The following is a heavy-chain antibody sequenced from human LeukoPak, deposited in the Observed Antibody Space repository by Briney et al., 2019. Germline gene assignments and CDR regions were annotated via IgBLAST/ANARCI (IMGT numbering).Heavy chain of an antibody. CDR3: ARAHCSSSTCYLRRSWFDP. V-gene: IGHV3-21*01. J-gene: IGHJ5*02. CDR2: ISTSSRYI. D-gene: IGHD2-2*01. Sequence: GGSLRLSCAASGFTLSYFDMNWVRQAPGKGLEWVSSISTSSRYIYYKDSVRGRFTISRDDAKNSLHLEMNSRRAEDTAVYYCARAHCSSSTCYLRRSWFDPWGQGTLVTVSS. CDR1: GFTLSYFD.